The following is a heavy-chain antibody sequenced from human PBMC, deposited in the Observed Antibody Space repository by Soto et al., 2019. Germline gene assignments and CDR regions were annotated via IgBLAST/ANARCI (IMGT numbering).Heavy chain of an antibody. CDR1: GCSFTGNS. J-gene: IGHJ4*02. Sequence: XSVKVSCKASGCSFTGNSMHWVRQAPGQGLEWMXWINPXNGGKKYAQKXXGRVTMTXXTSIRTAYMDLSRLRSDDTAVYYCAMQRGEVVYWGKGTLVTVCS. CDR3: AMQRGEVVY. V-gene: IGHV1-2*02. CDR2: INPXNGGK. D-gene: IGHD6-25*01.